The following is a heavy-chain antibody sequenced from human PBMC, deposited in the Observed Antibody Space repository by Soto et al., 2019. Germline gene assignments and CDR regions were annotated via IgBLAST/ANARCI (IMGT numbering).Heavy chain of an antibody. V-gene: IGHV4-59*08. Sequence: SETLSLTCTVSGGSISSYYWSWIRQPPGKGLEWIGYIYYSGSTNYNPSLKSRVTISVDTSKNQFSLKLSSVTAADTAVYYCARGILGSGFGYWGQGTLVTVSS. D-gene: IGHD3-3*02. CDR1: GGSISSYY. CDR3: ARGILGSGFGY. J-gene: IGHJ4*02. CDR2: IYYSGST.